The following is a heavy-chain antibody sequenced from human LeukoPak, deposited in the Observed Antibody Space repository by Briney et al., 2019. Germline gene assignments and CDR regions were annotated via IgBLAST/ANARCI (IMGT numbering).Heavy chain of an antibody. CDR1: GGSISSYY. J-gene: IGHJ4*02. D-gene: IGHD3-16*01. Sequence: PSETLSLTCTVSGGSISSYYWSWIRQPPGKGLEWIGYIYYSGSTNYNPSLKSRVTISVDTSKNQFSLKLSSVTAADTAVYYCARDRDWGRYYFDYWGRGTLVTVSS. V-gene: IGHV4-59*01. CDR3: ARDRDWGRYYFDY. CDR2: IYYSGST.